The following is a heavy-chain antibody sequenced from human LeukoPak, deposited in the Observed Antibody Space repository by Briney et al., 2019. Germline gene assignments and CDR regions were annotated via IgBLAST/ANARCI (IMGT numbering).Heavy chain of an antibody. Sequence: GGSLRLFYAASGFTFNISSMNWVRQAPGKGLEWVSYISSSSSTIYYADSVKGRFTISRDNAKNSLYLQMNSLRDEDTAVYYCASVQSSPGDSYFEYWGQGTLVTVSS. CDR2: ISSSSSTI. V-gene: IGHV3-48*02. CDR1: GFTFNISS. J-gene: IGHJ4*02. CDR3: ASVQSSPGDSYFEY.